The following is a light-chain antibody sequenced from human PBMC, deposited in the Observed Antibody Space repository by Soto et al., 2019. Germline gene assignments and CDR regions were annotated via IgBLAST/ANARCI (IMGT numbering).Light chain of an antibody. CDR3: NSYTTSSSYV. Sequence: QSALTQPASVSGAPGQSITISCTGTSSNVGGFNYVSWYQQHPGNAPTLMIYDVNNRPSGVSNRFSGSKSGNTASLTISGLQADDEAYYYCNSYTTSSSYVFGAGTKVTVL. J-gene: IGLJ1*01. CDR1: SSNVGGFNY. V-gene: IGLV2-14*01. CDR2: DVN.